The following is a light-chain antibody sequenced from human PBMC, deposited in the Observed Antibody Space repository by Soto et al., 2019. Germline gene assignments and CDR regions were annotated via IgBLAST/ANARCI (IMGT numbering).Light chain of an antibody. CDR1: QGIRTY. V-gene: IGKV1-39*01. CDR3: QRSYSIPRT. J-gene: IGKJ1*01. Sequence: DIQMTQSRSSLSAPVGDRVTITCRASQGIRTYLNWYQQKSGTAPKRLIYAAPSLQSGVPSRFIGSGAGSDFTLTISSLQPADFATYYCQRSYSIPRTFGQGTKVDNK. CDR2: AAP.